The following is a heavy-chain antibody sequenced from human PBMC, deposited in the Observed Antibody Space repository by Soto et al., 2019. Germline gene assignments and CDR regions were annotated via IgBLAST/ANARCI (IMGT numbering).Heavy chain of an antibody. V-gene: IGHV3-21*01. D-gene: IGHD6-19*01. CDR2: ISSSSSYI. J-gene: IGHJ6*02. CDR1: GFTFSSYS. CDR3: ARDHGVAGWDDYYYYYGMDV. Sequence: GGSLRLSCAASGFTFSSYSMNWVRQAPGKGLEWVSSISSSSSYIYYADSVKGRFTISRDNAKNSLYLQMNSLRAEDTAVYYCARDHGVAGWDDYYYYYGMDVWGQGTTVTVSS.